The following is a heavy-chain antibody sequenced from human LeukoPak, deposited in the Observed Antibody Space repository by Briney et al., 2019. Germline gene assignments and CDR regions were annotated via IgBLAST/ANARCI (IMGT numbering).Heavy chain of an antibody. CDR3: ARDVRGYSYGSDY. CDR1: GFTFGSYS. J-gene: IGHJ4*02. CDR2: ISSSSSYI. D-gene: IGHD5-18*01. V-gene: IGHV3-21*01. Sequence: PGGSLRLSCAASGFTFGSYSMNWVRQAPGKGLEWVSSISSSSSYIYYADSVKGRFTISRDNAKNSLYLQMNSLRAEDTAVYYCARDVRGYSYGSDYWGQGTLVTVSS.